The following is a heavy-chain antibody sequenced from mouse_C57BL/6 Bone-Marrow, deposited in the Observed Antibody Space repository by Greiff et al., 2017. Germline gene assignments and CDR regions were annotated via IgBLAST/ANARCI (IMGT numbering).Heavy chain of an antibody. CDR2: IDPEVGET. CDR3: ARMVTTKSWLAY. V-gene: IGHV14-2*01. D-gene: IGHD2-2*01. Sequence: VQLKQPGAELVKPGASVKLSCTASGFNITDYYMHWVKQRTEQGLEWIGRIDPEVGETKYAPKFQGKATITADTSSNTAYLQLSSLTSEDTAVYYCARMVTTKSWLAYWGQGTLVTVSA. J-gene: IGHJ3*01. CDR1: GFNITDYY.